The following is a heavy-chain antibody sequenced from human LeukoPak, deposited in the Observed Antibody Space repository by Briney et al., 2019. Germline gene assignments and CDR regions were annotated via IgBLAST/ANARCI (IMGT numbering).Heavy chain of an antibody. V-gene: IGHV1-18*01. D-gene: IGHD1-26*01. J-gene: IGHJ4*02. Sequence: ASVKVSCKASGYTFTSYGISWVRQAPGQGLEWMGWISAYNGNTNYAQKLQGRVTMTTDTSTSTAYMELRSLRSDDTAVYYCARRGYSGSYWGRFDYWGQGTLVTVSS. CDR1: GYTFTSYG. CDR3: ARRGYSGSYWGRFDY. CDR2: ISAYNGNT.